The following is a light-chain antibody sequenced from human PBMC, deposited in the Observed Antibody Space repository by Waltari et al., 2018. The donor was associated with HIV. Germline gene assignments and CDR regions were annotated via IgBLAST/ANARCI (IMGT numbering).Light chain of an antibody. CDR2: QDT. J-gene: IGLJ2*01. CDR1: KLGDSY. V-gene: IGLV3-1*01. Sequence: SSELTQPPSVSVSPDQTATITCSGAKLGDSYVCCYQQKPGQSPVLVIYQDTKRPSAIPERFSGSNSGNTATLTISGTQAMDEADYYCQTWDTSTVVFGGGTKLTVL. CDR3: QTWDTSTVV.